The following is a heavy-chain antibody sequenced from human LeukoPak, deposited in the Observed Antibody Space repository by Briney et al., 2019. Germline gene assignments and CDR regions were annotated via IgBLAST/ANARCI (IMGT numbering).Heavy chain of an antibody. CDR1: GGCFSGYY. V-gene: IGHV4-34*01. D-gene: IGHD3-9*01. CDR3: ARVLSP. J-gene: IGHJ5*02. Sequence: SETLSLTCAVYGGCFSGYYWSWIRQPPGKGLEWIGEINHSGSTNYNPSLKSRVTISVDTSKNQFSLKLSSVTAADTAVYYCARVLSPWGQGTLVTVSS. CDR2: INHSGST.